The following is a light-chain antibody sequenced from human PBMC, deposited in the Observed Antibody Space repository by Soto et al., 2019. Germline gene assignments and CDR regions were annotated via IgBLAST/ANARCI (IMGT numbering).Light chain of an antibody. CDR2: GAS. Sequence: EIVLTQSPGTLSLSPGERATLSCRASQSVTSSYLAWYQQKPGQAPRLLISGASSRATGIPDRFSGSGSGTEFTLTIRRLEPEDFAVYYFQPDSTLRLTFGGGTKVEMK. V-gene: IGKV3-20*01. CDR3: QPDSTLRLT. CDR1: QSVTSSY. J-gene: IGKJ4*01.